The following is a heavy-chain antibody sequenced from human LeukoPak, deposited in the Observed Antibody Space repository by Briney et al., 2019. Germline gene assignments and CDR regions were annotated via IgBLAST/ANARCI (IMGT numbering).Heavy chain of an antibody. D-gene: IGHD2-2*02. Sequence: PSETLSLTCTVSGGSISSSSYYWGWIRQPPGKGLEWIGSIYYSGSTYYNPSLKSRVTISVDTSKNQFSLKLSSVTAAETAVYYCARQFYCSSTSCYNVPDYWGQGTLVTVSS. V-gene: IGHV4-39*01. CDR2: IYYSGST. CDR1: GGSISSSSYY. J-gene: IGHJ4*02. CDR3: ARQFYCSSTSCYNVPDY.